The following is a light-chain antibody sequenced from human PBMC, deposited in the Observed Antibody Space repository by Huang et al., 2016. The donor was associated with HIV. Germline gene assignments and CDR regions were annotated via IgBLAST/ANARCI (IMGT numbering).Light chain of an antibody. CDR1: QSVLTTSNNKNC. Sequence: DIVVTQSPDSLALPLGGRAAINCTASQSVLTTSNNKNCLNWYHLKPGQPPKLLIYWASIRESGVPDRFSGSGSGTHFTLTIASLQAEDVAVYYCHQFYDTPQTFGQGTKVEVK. CDR3: HQFYDTPQT. J-gene: IGKJ1*01. V-gene: IGKV4-1*01. CDR2: WAS.